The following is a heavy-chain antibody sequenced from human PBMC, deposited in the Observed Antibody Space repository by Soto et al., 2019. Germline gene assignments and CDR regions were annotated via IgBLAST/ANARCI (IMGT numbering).Heavy chain of an antibody. Sequence: QVQLQQWGAGLLKPSETLSLTCAVYGGSFSGYYWSWIRQPPGKGLEWIGEINHSGSTNYNPSLKSRVTISVDTSKNQFSLKLSSVTAADTAVYYCARGLTTVTTACFGYWGPGTLVTVSS. V-gene: IGHV4-34*01. J-gene: IGHJ4*02. CDR1: GGSFSGYY. CDR2: INHSGST. D-gene: IGHD4-17*01. CDR3: ARGLTTVTTACFGY.